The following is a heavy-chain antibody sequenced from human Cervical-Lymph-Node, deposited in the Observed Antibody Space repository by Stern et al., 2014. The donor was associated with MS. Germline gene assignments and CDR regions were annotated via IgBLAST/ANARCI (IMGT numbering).Heavy chain of an antibody. CDR3: ARDSGANYYDSSGYHNAAFDI. CDR1: GFTFSSYS. CDR2: ISSSSSDI. Sequence: EDQLEESGGGLVKPGGSLRLSCAASGFTFSSYSMNWVRQAPGKGLEWVSYISSSSSDIYYADTVKGLFTISRDNAKNSLYLQMNSLRAEDTAVYYCARDSGANYYDSSGYHNAAFDIWGQGTMVTVSS. J-gene: IGHJ3*02. V-gene: IGHV3-21*01. D-gene: IGHD3-22*01.